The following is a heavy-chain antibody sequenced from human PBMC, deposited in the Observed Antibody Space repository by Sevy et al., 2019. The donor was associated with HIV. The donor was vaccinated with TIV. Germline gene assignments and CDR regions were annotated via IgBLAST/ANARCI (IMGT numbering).Heavy chain of an antibody. D-gene: IGHD3-10*01. CDR1: GGSISSYY. CDR2: IYYSGST. J-gene: IGHJ4*02. CDR3: ARGSHYYGSGVWGYDY. V-gene: IGHV4-59*01. Sequence: SETLSLTCTVSGGSISSYYWSWIRQPPGKGLEWIGYIYYSGSTNYNPSLKSRVTISVDTSKNQFSLKLSSVTAADTAVYYGARGSHYYGSGVWGYDYWGQGTLVTVSS.